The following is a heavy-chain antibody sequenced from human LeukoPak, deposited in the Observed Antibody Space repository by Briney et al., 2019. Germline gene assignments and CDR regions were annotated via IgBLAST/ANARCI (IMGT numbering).Heavy chain of an antibody. CDR2: INHSGST. Sequence: KPSETLSLTCAVYGGSFSGYYWSWIRQPPGKGLEWIGEINHSGSTNYNPSLKSRVTISVDTSKNQFSLKLSSVTAADTAVYYCARGPRPMYNWNYDYYYYGMDVWGQGTTVTVSS. J-gene: IGHJ6*02. CDR1: GGSFSGYY. CDR3: ARGPRPMYNWNYDYYYYGMDV. D-gene: IGHD1-7*01. V-gene: IGHV4-34*01.